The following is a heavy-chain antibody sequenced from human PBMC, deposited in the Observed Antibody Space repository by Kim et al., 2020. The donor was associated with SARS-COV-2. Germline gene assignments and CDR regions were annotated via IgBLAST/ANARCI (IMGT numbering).Heavy chain of an antibody. Sequence: GGSLRLSCGASGFTFSTYAMAWVRQAPGKGLEWVSHISYSGKTTFYTDSVKGRCSISRDNSNNILYLQMNSLRAEDSAIYYCVKQASLTTFDCWGQGTLVTVSS. CDR1: GFTFSTYA. CDR3: VKQASLTTFDC. CDR2: ISYSGKTT. J-gene: IGHJ4*02. V-gene: IGHV3-23*01.